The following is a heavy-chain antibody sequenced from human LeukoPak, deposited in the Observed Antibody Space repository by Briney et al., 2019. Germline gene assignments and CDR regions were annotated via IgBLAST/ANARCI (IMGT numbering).Heavy chain of an antibody. CDR3: AKWELYSGFYYIDY. Sequence: GGSLRLSCAASGFAFSSYWMTWVRQGPGKGLEWVANIKPDGSLIYYVDSVKGRFTISRDNAKNSLYLQMNSLRAEDTAVYYCAKWELYSGFYYIDYWGQGTLATVSS. CDR2: IKPDGSLI. J-gene: IGHJ4*02. CDR1: GFAFSSYW. V-gene: IGHV3-7*01. D-gene: IGHD1-26*01.